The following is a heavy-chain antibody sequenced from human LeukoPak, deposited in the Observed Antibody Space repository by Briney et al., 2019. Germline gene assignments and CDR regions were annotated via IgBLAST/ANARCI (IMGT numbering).Heavy chain of an antibody. CDR1: GFTFSDYY. V-gene: IGHV3-11*06. CDR3: ARGHLDSSGYYPDY. J-gene: IGHJ4*02. CDR2: ISSSSSYT. Sequence: PGGSLRLSCAASGFTFSDYYMSWIRQAPGKGLEWVSYISSSSSYTNYADSVKGRFTISSDNAKNSLYLQMNSLRAEDTAVYYSARGHLDSSGYYPDYWGQGTLVTVSS. D-gene: IGHD3-22*01.